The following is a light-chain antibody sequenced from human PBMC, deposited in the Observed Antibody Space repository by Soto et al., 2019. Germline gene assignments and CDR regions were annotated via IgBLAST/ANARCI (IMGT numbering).Light chain of an antibody. V-gene: IGKV3D-15*01. Sequence: EIVMTQSPVTLSVSPGERATLSCRASQFVSSNLAWYQQKPGQAPRLLIYGASTRATGIPARFSGSGSGTECTLTISNLQSEDFAVYFCQQYHNWPPITFGQGTRLEIK. J-gene: IGKJ5*01. CDR2: GAS. CDR1: QFVSSN. CDR3: QQYHNWPPIT.